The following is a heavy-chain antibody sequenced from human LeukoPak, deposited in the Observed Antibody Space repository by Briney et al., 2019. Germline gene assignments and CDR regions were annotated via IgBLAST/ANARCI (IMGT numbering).Heavy chain of an antibody. V-gene: IGHV1-69*13. CDR3: ARQLGGAFDY. CDR2: IIPIFGTA. D-gene: IGHD1-1*01. CDR1: GYSFNDYY. J-gene: IGHJ4*02. Sequence: ASVKVSCKASGYSFNDYYLHWVRQAPGQGLEWMGGIIPIFGTANYAQKFQGRVTITADESTSTAYMELSSLRSEDTAVYYCARQLGGAFDYWGQGTLVTVSS.